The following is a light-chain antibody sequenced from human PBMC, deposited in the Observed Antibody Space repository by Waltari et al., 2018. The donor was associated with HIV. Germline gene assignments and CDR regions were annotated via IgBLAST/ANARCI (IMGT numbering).Light chain of an antibody. V-gene: IGLV2-14*03. Sequence: QSALTQPASVSGSPGQSIPLSCPGTRSAVGAYDYVYWYQQHPGKAPKLMIYDVNNRPSGVSHRFSGSKSATTASLTISGLQAEDEADYYCSSYTTSSTYVFGTGTKVTVL. J-gene: IGLJ1*01. CDR2: DVN. CDR1: RSAVGAYDY. CDR3: SSYTTSSTYV.